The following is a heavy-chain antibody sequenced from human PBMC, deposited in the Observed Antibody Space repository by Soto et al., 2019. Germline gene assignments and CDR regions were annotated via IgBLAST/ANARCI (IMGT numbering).Heavy chain of an antibody. D-gene: IGHD6-6*01. CDR3: ANCGIAARHYYYYGIDV. CDR1: GFTFSSYA. CDR2: ISGSGGST. V-gene: IGHV3-23*01. J-gene: IGHJ6*02. Sequence: EVQLLESGGGLVQPGGSLRLSCAASGFTFSSYAMSWVRQAPGKGLEWVSAISGSGGSTYYADSVKGRFTISRDNSKNTLYLQMNSLRAEDTAVYYCANCGIAARHYYYYGIDVWGQGTTVTVSS.